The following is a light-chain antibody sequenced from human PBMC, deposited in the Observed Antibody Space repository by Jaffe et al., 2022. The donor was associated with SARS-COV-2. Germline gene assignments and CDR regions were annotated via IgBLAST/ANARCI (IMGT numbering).Light chain of an antibody. CDR1: QSISND. V-gene: IGKV3-15*01. CDR2: GAS. J-gene: IGKJ4*01. Sequence: EIVMTQSPATLSVSPGERATLSCRASQSISNDLAWYQQKPGQAPRLLIYGASTGAPGIPARFSGSGSGTEFTLTISSLQSEDFAVYYCQHYNSLPLTFGGGTTVEIK. CDR3: QHYNSLPLT.